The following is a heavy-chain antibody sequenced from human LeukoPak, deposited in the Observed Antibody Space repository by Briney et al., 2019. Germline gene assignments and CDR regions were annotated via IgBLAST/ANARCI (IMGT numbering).Heavy chain of an antibody. J-gene: IGHJ4*02. CDR1: GFTFNNYA. CDR2: ISSSDDNT. Sequence: PAGSLTLSCAASGFTFNNYAMSWDRQAQGKGLEWVATISSSDDNTYYADSVKGRFTISRDISKNTLYLQMNSLRADDTAVYYCANDFDHWGQGTLVTVSS. V-gene: IGHV3-23*01. CDR3: ANDFDH.